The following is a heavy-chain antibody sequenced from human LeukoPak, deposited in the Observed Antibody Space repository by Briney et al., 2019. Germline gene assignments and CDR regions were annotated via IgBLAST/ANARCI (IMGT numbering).Heavy chain of an antibody. CDR3: ARDAQRGFDYSNSLEY. D-gene: IGHD4-11*01. CDR1: GFIFSHYG. Sequence: PGGSLRLSCAASGFIFSHYGMHCVRQAPGKGLEWVAVIWSDGSNRFYAGSVKGRFTISRDNSQNTLFLQMNSLRAEDTAMYYCARDAQRGFDYSNSLEYWGHGTLVTVSS. V-gene: IGHV3-33*01. J-gene: IGHJ4*01. CDR2: IWSDGSNR.